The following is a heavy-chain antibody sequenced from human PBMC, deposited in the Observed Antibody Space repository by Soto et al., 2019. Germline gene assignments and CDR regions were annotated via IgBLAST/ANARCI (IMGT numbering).Heavy chain of an antibody. Sequence: GGSLRLSSAASGFTFSSSGMHCARQAPGKGLEWVAVISYDGTEKYPADSVKGRFTISRDNSKNTLYLQVNSLRAEDTVVYYCARKPETGTTVPFDYWGQGTLVTVSS. V-gene: IGHV3-30*03. CDR2: ISYDGTEK. D-gene: IGHD1-1*01. CDR3: ARKPETGTTVPFDY. J-gene: IGHJ4*02. CDR1: GFTFSSSG.